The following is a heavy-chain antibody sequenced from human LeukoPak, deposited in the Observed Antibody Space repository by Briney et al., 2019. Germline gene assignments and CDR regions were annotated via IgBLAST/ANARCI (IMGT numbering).Heavy chain of an antibody. CDR2: ISAYNGNT. V-gene: IGHV1-18*01. D-gene: IGHD2-21*02. J-gene: IGHJ3*02. Sequence: GASVKVSCKASGYTFTSYGISWVRQAPGQGLEWMGWISAYNGNTNYAQKLQGRVTMTTDTSTSTVYMELSSLRSEDTAVYYCARGLTADDAFDIWGQGTMVTVSS. CDR1: GYTFTSYG. CDR3: ARGLTADDAFDI.